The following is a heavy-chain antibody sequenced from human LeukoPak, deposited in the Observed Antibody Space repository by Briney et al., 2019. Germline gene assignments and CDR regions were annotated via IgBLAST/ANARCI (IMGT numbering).Heavy chain of an antibody. Sequence: ASVKVSCKASGYTFTSNYMHWVRQAPGQGLEWMGMINPSSGSPRYAKTVQGRVTMTRDTSTSTVYVEMSSLRSEDTAVYYCARDRGRTMLVDHWGQGTLVTVSS. CDR1: GYTFTSNY. V-gene: IGHV1-46*01. CDR2: INPSSGSP. J-gene: IGHJ5*02. D-gene: IGHD4/OR15-4a*01. CDR3: ARDRGRTMLVDH.